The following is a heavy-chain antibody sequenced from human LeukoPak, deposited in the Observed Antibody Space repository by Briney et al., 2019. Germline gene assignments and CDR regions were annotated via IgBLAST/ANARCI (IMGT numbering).Heavy chain of an antibody. CDR1: GFTFSSHR. CDR3: AKTRTVVTLAGDYYYYYMDV. J-gene: IGHJ6*03. Sequence: PGGSLRLSCAASGFTFSSHRMNWVRQAPGKGLEWVADISGSSDDIHYADSVTGRFTISRDNAKNTLYLQMNSLRAEDTAVYYCAKTRTVVTLAGDYYYYYMDVWGKGTTVTVSS. D-gene: IGHD4-23*01. V-gene: IGHV3-48*01. CDR2: ISGSSDDI.